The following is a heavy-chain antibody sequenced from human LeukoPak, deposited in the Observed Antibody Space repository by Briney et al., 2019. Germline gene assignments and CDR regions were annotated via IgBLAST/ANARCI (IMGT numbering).Heavy chain of an antibody. D-gene: IGHD2-8*01. Sequence: SETLSLTCAVYGGSFSGYYWSWIRQPPGKGLEWIGEIYHSGTTNYNPSLESRVTISVDKSTNQFSLKLNSVTAADTAVYYCARSTYGLGGYFDYWGQGTLVTVSS. CDR1: GGSFSGYY. J-gene: IGHJ4*02. CDR3: ARSTYGLGGYFDY. CDR2: IYHSGTT. V-gene: IGHV4-34*01.